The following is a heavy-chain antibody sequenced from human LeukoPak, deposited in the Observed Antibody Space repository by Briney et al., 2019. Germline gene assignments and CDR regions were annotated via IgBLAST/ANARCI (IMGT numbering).Heavy chain of an antibody. CDR2: IIPILGIA. D-gene: IGHD3-22*01. J-gene: IGHJ3*02. CDR3: ARGVAYYYDSSGYRDI. V-gene: IGHV1-69*04. Sequence: SVKVSCKATGGTFSCYAIGWVRQAPGQGLEWMGRIIPILGIANYAQKFQGRVTITADKSTSTAYMELSSLRSEDTGVYYCARGVAYYYDSSGYRDIWGQGTMVTVSS. CDR1: GGTFSCYA.